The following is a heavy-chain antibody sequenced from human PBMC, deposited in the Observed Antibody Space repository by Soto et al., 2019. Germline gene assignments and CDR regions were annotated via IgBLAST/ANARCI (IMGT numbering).Heavy chain of an antibody. Sequence: SETLSLTCTVSGGSISNGYYWSWIRQHPGRGQEWIGYIYYSGSTYYNPSLNSRVTISVDTSKNQFSLKLSSVTAADTAVYYCARVWGGAFDIWGQGTMVTVSS. J-gene: IGHJ3*02. CDR1: GGSISNGYY. CDR2: IYYSGST. V-gene: IGHV4-61*01. D-gene: IGHD3-10*01. CDR3: ARVWGGAFDI.